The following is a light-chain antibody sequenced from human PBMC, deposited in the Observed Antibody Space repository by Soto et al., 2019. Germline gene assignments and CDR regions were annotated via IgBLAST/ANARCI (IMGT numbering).Light chain of an antibody. CDR1: QSVRSNY. Sequence: EIVLTQSPGTLSWSPGERATLSCRASQSVRSNYLAWYQQKPGQAPRLLIYNSSTRATGIPDRFSGSGSGTDFTLTISRLEPEDFALYYCQQYRDLPQTFGQGTKVEIK. J-gene: IGKJ1*01. CDR3: QQYRDLPQT. CDR2: NSS. V-gene: IGKV3-20*01.